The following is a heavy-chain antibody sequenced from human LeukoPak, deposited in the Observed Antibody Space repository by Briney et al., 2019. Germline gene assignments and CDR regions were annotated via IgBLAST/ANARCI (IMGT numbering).Heavy chain of an antibody. J-gene: IGHJ5*02. CDR3: ARVGYCSGGSCLNWFDP. V-gene: IGHV4-34*01. D-gene: IGHD2-15*01. CDR2: IYYSGST. CDR1: GGSFSGYY. Sequence: SETLSLTCAVYGGSFSGYYWSWIRQPPGKGLEWIGSIYYSGSTYYNPSLKSRVTISVDTSTNQFSLHLRSVTAADTALYYCARVGYCSGGSCLNWFDPWGQGTLVTVSS.